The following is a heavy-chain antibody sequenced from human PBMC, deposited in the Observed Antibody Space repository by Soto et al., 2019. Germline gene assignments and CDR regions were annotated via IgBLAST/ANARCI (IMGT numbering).Heavy chain of an antibody. CDR1: GFTFDDYG. Sequence: GGSLRLSCAASGFTFDDYGMSWVRQAPGKGLEWVSGINWNGGSTGYADSVKGRFTISRDNAKNSLYLQMNSLRAEDTAWDHCARDEEVWSGSSCRFDPWGQGTLVTVSS. J-gene: IGHJ5*02. D-gene: IGHD1-26*01. V-gene: IGHV3-20*01. CDR3: ARDEEVWSGSSCRFDP. CDR2: INWNGGST.